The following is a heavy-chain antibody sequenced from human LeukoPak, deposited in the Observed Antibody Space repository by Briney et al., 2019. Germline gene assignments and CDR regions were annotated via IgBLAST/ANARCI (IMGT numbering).Heavy chain of an antibody. CDR3: ARGGNYYDSSPLDY. CDR1: GGSISDRNYY. CDR2: IYYRGST. D-gene: IGHD3-22*01. Sequence: SETLSLTCTVSGGSISDRNYYWGWIRQPPGKGLEWIGSIYYRGSTYYNPSLKSRVTISVDTSKNQFSLKLSSVTAADTAVYYCARGGNYYDSSPLDYWGQGTLVTVSS. V-gene: IGHV4-39*07. J-gene: IGHJ4*02.